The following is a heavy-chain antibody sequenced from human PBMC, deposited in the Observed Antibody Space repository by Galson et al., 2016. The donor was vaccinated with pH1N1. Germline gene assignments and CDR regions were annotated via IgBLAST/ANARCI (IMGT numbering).Heavy chain of an antibody. V-gene: IGHV3-23*01. CDR2: ISGSGAST. D-gene: IGHD3-10*02. J-gene: IGHJ4*02. Sequence: SLRLSCAASQITFSDYAMSWVRQAPGKGLQWVSTISGSGASTYYAASVEGRFTISRDNSKSTLFLQLDRLRAEDTAVYYCAKFCSTCPFDYWARESWSSSPQ. CDR1: QITFSDYA. CDR3: AKFCSTCPFDY.